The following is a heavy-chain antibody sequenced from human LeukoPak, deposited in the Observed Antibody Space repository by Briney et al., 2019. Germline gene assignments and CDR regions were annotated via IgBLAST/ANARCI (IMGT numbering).Heavy chain of an antibody. CDR2: INTDGSIT. Sequence: GGSLRLSCAASGFTFSSYWMHWVRQAPGKGLVWVSRINTDGSITTYADSVKGRFTISRDNAKNTLFLQMNSLRDEDTAVYYCTRSLLGDTELWGQGALVTVSS. D-gene: IGHD3-16*01. V-gene: IGHV3-74*01. CDR1: GFTFSSYW. CDR3: TRSLLGDTEL. J-gene: IGHJ4*02.